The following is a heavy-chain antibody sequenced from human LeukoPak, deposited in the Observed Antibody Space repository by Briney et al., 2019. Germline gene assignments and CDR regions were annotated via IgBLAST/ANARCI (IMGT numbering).Heavy chain of an antibody. CDR3: RAESYGSGSYRAFDI. CDR2: ISGSGGST. J-gene: IGHJ3*02. D-gene: IGHD3-10*01. V-gene: IGHV3-23*01. Sequence: GGSLRLSCAASGFTFSSYAMSWVRQAPGKGLEWVSTISGSGGSTYYADSVKGRFTISRDNAKNTLYLQMNSLRAEDTAVYYCRAESYGSGSYRAFDIWGQGTMVTVSS. CDR1: GFTFSSYA.